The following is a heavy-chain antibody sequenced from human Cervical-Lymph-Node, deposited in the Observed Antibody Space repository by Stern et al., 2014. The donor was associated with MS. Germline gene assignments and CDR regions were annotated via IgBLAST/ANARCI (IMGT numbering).Heavy chain of an antibody. CDR2: IWYDGSNK. CDR1: GFTFSSYG. CDR3: ARDGPDSSGYYWFWDY. J-gene: IGHJ4*02. V-gene: IGHV3-33*01. D-gene: IGHD3-22*01. Sequence: QVKLVQSGGGVVQPGRSLRLSCAASGFTFSSYGMHWVRQAPGKGLERVAVIWYDGSNKYYAASVKGRFTISRDNSKNTLYLQMNSLRAEDTAVYYCARDGPDSSGYYWFWDYWGQGTLVTVSS.